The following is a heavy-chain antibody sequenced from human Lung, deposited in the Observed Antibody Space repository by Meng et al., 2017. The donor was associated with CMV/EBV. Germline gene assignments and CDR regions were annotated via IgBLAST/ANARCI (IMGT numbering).Heavy chain of an antibody. CDR3: AKCRSGIAAALNY. D-gene: IGHD6-13*01. J-gene: IGHJ4*02. Sequence: GESXKISXAASGFIFSNYALSWVRQAPGKGLEWVSTISDSGGNTYYADSVKGRFTISRDNSKNTLYLQMNSLRAEDTAVYYCAKCRSGIAAALNYWGQGTLVTVSS. CDR2: ISDSGGNT. CDR1: GFIFSNYA. V-gene: IGHV3-23*01.